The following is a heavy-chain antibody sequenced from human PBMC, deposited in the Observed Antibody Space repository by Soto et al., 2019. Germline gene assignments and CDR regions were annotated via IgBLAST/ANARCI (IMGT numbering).Heavy chain of an antibody. D-gene: IGHD3-3*01. V-gene: IGHV1-18*01. J-gene: IGHJ5*02. CDR2: INTYNGNT. CDR3: ARGFPLWLDP. Sequence: GASVKVSCKASGYTFTNYGISWVRQAPGQGLEWMGWINTYNGNTNHAQKLQGRVTMTTDTSTSTAYMELSSLRSEDTAVYYCARGFPLWLDPWGQGTLVTVSS. CDR1: GYTFTNYG.